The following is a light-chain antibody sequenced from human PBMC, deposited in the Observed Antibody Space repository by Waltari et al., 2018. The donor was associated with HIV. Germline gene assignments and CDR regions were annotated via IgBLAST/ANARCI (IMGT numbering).Light chain of an antibody. CDR2: GKN. Sequence: SSELTQDPAVSVALGQTVRITCQGDSLRSYYDSWYPQKPGQAPVLVIYGKNNRPSGIPDRFSGSSSGNTASLTITGAQAEDEADYYCNSRDSSGNHLVFGGGTKLTVL. J-gene: IGLJ2*01. CDR1: SLRSYY. V-gene: IGLV3-19*01. CDR3: NSRDSSGNHLV.